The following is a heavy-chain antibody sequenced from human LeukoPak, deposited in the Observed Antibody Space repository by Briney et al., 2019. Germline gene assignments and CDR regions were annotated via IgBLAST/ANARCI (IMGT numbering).Heavy chain of an antibody. J-gene: IGHJ4*02. Sequence: SVKVSCKASGYTFTGYYMHWVRQAPGQGLEWMGWINPNSGGTNYAQKFQGRVTMTRDTSISTAYMELSRLRSDDTAVYYCARYCSGGSCYGQFDYWGQGTLVTVSS. CDR1: GYTFTGYY. CDR2: INPNSGGT. V-gene: IGHV1-2*02. CDR3: ARYCSGGSCYGQFDY. D-gene: IGHD2-15*01.